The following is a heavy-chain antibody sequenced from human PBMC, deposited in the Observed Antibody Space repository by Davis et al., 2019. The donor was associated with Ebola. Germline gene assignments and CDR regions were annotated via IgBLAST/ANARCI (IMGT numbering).Heavy chain of an antibody. J-gene: IGHJ6*02. CDR1: VGSFSDYY. V-gene: IGHV4-59*08. CDR3: ARLGGYCSSTSCSDYYYYGMDV. CDR2: IYYSGST. D-gene: IGHD2-2*01. Sequence: MPSETLSLTCAVYVGSFSDYYWSWIRQPPGKGLEWIGYIYYSGSTNYNPSLKSRVTISVDTSKNQFSLKLSSVTAADTAVYYCARLGGYCSSTSCSDYYYYGMDVWGQGTTVTVSS.